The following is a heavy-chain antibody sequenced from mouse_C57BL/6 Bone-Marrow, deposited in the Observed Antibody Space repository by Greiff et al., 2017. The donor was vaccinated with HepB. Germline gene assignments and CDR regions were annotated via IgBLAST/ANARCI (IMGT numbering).Heavy chain of an antibody. J-gene: IGHJ1*03. D-gene: IGHD1-1*01. CDR3: ARYTTVVARYWYFDV. CDR2: IDPNSGGT. V-gene: IGHV1-72*01. Sequence: QVQLKQPGAELVKPGASVKLSCKASGYTFTSYWMHWVKQRPGRGLEWIGRIDPNSGGTKYNEKFKSKATLTVDKPSSTAYMQLSSLTSEDSAVYYCARYTTVVARYWYFDVWGTGTTVTVSS. CDR1: GYTFTSYW.